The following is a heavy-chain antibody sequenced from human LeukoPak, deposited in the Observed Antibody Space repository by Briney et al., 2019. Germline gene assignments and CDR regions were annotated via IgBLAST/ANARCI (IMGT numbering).Heavy chain of an antibody. CDR1: DGSISSSSDH. V-gene: IGHV4-39*07. CDR3: ARVGRGFGELFSWFDP. J-gene: IGHJ5*02. CDR2: IYYGGST. D-gene: IGHD3-10*01. Sequence: SETLSLTCIVSDGSISSSSDHWGWIRQPPGKALAWIGSIYYGGSTYYNPSLKSRVTISVDTSKNQFSLKLTSVTAADTAVYYCARVGRGFGELFSWFDPWGQGTLVTVSS.